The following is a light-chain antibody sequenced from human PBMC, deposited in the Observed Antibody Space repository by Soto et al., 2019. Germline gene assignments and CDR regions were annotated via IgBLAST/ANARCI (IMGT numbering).Light chain of an antibody. Sequence: EIVLTQSPATLSLSPGERDTLSCRASQSVSSYLAWYQQKPGQAPRLLIYDASNRATAIPARFSGSGSGTDFTLTISSLEPEDFAVYYCQQRSNWRRFTFGPGTKVDIK. CDR1: QSVSSY. CDR3: QQRSNWRRFT. CDR2: DAS. V-gene: IGKV3-11*01. J-gene: IGKJ3*01.